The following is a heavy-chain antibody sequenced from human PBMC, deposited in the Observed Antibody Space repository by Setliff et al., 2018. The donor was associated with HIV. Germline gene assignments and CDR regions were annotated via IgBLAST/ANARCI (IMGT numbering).Heavy chain of an antibody. CDR2: ISSSGRTI. V-gene: IGHV3-11*04. CDR1: GFRFSDYY. J-gene: IGHJ3*01. D-gene: IGHD6-6*01. CDR3: ARDIPPEYPGFDL. Sequence: GSLRLSCAASGFRFSDYYMNWIRQAPGKGLEWISSISSSGRTIKYADSVKGRFTISRDNAKRSLYPQMNSLRVEDTAVYYCARDIPPEYPGFDLWGQGTVVTVSS.